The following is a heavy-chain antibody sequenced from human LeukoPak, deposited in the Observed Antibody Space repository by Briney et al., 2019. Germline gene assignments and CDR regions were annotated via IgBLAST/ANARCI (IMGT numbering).Heavy chain of an antibody. J-gene: IGHJ4*02. Sequence: SQTLSLTCTVSGGSISSGGYYWSWIRQPPGKGLEWIGYIYYSGSTNYNPSLKSRVTISVDTSKNQFSLKLSSVTAADTAVYYCARGVDTATNELDYWGQGTLVTVSS. CDR1: GGSISSGGYY. V-gene: IGHV4-61*08. D-gene: IGHD5-18*01. CDR2: IYYSGST. CDR3: ARGVDTATNELDY.